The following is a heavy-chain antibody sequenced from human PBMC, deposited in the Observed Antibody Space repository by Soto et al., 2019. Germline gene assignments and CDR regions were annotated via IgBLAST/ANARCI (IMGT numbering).Heavy chain of an antibody. CDR2: ISGSGGST. CDR1: GFTFSSYA. J-gene: IGHJ5*02. Sequence: XESLSLACAASGFTFSSYAMSGVRQAPGKGLEWVSAISGSGGSTYYADSVKGRFTISRDNSKNTLYLQMNSLRAEDTAVYYCAKGNNWFDPWGQGTLVTVSS. CDR3: AKGNNWFDP. V-gene: IGHV3-23*01.